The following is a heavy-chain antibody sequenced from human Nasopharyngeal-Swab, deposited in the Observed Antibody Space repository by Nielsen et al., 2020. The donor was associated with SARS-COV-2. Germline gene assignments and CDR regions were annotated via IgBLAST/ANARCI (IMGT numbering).Heavy chain of an antibody. V-gene: IGHV4-31*03. CDR3: ARGWAGHYFDY. CDR1: GGSITSGGFY. Sequence: SETLSLTCTVSGGSITSGGFYWTWIRQHPGKGLEWIGYIYYSGNTYYNPSLESRITISVDTSKNQFSLKLNSVTAADTAVYYCARGWAGHYFDYWGRGTPVTVSS. CDR2: IYYSGNT. J-gene: IGHJ4*02. D-gene: IGHD3-10*01.